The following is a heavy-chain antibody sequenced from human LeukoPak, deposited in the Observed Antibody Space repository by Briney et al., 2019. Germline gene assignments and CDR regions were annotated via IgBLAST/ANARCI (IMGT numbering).Heavy chain of an antibody. CDR2: LYHSGRT. CDR1: GYSIGSGHY. CDR3: ARAVIVVAAATQRNWFDP. V-gene: IGHV4-38-2*02. D-gene: IGHD2-15*01. J-gene: IGHJ5*02. Sequence: SETLSLTCTVSGYSIGSGHYWGWIRQPPGKGLEWVGSLYHSGRTYYNPSLRSRVTISVDTSKNQFSLKLSSVTAADTAIYYCARAVIVVAAATQRNWFDPWGQGTLVTVSS.